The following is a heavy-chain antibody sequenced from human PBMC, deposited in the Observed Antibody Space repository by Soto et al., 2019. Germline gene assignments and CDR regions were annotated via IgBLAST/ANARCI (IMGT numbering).Heavy chain of an antibody. J-gene: IGHJ6*04. V-gene: IGHV1-69*13. CDR1: GGTFSSYF. CDR2: IIPVFGTA. CDR3: ARETPSAAAAYYYYGLDV. D-gene: IGHD6-13*01. Sequence: AASVKVSCKVSGGTFSSYFINWVRQAPGQGLEWVGGIIPVFGTASYAEKFQGRVTITADESTSTAYMELSRLRSDDTAVYYCARETPSAAAAYYYYGLDVWGKGTTVTVSS.